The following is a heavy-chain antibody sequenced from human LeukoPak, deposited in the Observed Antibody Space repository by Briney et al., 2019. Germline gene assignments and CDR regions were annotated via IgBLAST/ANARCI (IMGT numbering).Heavy chain of an antibody. J-gene: IGHJ4*02. V-gene: IGHV1-69*13. CDR2: IIPIFGTA. D-gene: IGHD6-19*01. Sequence: SVRVSCKASGGTFSSYAISWVRQAPGQGLEWMGGIIPIFGTANYAQKFQGRVTITADESTSTAYMELSSLRSEDTAVYYCARENSSGWYIDYWGQGTLVTVSS. CDR1: GGTFSSYA. CDR3: ARENSSGWYIDY.